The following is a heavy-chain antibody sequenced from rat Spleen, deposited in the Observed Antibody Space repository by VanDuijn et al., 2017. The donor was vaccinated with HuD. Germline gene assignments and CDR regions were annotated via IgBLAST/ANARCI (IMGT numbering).Heavy chain of an antibody. CDR1: GFTFNNYD. CDR2: ISPSGGGT. J-gene: IGHJ3*01. CDR3: ARQDASGYSNWFTY. V-gene: IGHV5S13*01. Sequence: EVQMVESGGGLVQPGRSLQLSCAASGFTFNNYDMAWVRQTPTKGLEWVASISPSGGGTYYRDSVKGRFTVSRDNARGTHYLQMDSLRSEDTATYYCARQDASGYSNWFTYWGQGTLVTVSS. D-gene: IGHD4-3*01.